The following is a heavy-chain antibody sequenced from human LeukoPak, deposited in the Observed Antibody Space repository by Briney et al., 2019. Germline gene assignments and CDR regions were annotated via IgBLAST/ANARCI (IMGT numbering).Heavy chain of an antibody. CDR3: AKGRWAYYTVTYFDY. Sequence: GGSLRLSCAASGSTFDDYAMHWVRQAPGKGLEWVSGISWNSGSIGYADSVKGRFTISRDNAKNSLYLQMNSLRAEDTALYYCAKGRWAYYTVTYFDYWGQGTLVTVSS. CDR1: GSTFDDYA. J-gene: IGHJ4*02. D-gene: IGHD4-17*01. V-gene: IGHV3-9*01. CDR2: ISWNSGSI.